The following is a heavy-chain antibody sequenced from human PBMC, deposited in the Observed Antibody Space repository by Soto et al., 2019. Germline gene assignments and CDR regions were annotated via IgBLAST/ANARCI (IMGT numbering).Heavy chain of an antibody. CDR3: ARQTSPGGIAAAGTGLDYYYYGMDV. J-gene: IGHJ6*02. V-gene: IGHV1-69*02. CDR2: IIPILGIA. Sequence: SVKLSCKASGGTFSSYTSIWVRQAPGQGLEWMGRIIPILGIANYAQKFQGRVTITADKSTSTAYMELSSLRSEDTAVYYCARQTSPGGIAAAGTGLDYYYYGMDVWGQGTTVTVSS. D-gene: IGHD6-13*01. CDR1: GGTFSSYT.